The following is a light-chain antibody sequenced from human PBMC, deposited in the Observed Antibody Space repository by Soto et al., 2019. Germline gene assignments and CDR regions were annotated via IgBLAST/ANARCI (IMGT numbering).Light chain of an antibody. CDR1: SSDVGGYNY. V-gene: IGLV2-8*01. CDR2: AVN. CDR3: TSYAGGNNV. Sequence: QSALTQPPSASGSPGQSVTISCTGTSSDVGGYNYVSWYQQHPGKVPKLMIYAVNKRPSGVPDRFSGSKSGNTASLTVSGLQPEDEADYYCTSYAGGNNVFGTGTKVTVL. J-gene: IGLJ1*01.